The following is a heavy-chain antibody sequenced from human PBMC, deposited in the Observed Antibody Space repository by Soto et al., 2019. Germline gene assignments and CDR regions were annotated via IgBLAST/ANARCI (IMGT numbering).Heavy chain of an antibody. Sequence: PGGSLRLSCEASGFTFSSYAMSWVRQAPGRGLEWVSSISGSGGSTYHADSVNGRFTISRDNSKNTVFLQMNSLRAEDTAVYYCAKDSPYSASYKEDGFDIWGQGSFVTVSS. CDR1: GFTFSSYA. D-gene: IGHD1-26*01. V-gene: IGHV3-23*01. CDR2: ISGSGGST. CDR3: AKDSPYSASYKEDGFDI. J-gene: IGHJ3*02.